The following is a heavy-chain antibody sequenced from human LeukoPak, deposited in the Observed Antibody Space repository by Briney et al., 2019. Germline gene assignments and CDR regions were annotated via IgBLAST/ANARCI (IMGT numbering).Heavy chain of an antibody. V-gene: IGHV4-4*02. CDR2: IYHSGST. J-gene: IGHJ6*03. D-gene: IGHD6-19*01. CDR3: ARGIAVAGISLYYYYMDV. CDR1: GGSINIDNW. Sequence: TSETLSLTCAVSGGSINIDNWWSWVRQPPGKGLEWIGEIYHSGSTNYNPSLKSRVTISVDNSKNQFSLNLSSVTAADTAVYYCARGIAVAGISLYYYYMDVWGKGTTVTVSS.